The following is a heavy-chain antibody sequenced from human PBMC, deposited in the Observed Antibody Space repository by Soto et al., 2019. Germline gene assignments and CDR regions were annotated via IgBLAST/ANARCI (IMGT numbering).Heavy chain of an antibody. D-gene: IGHD3-10*01. CDR3: ATASMHYYGSGSYYNRFDY. J-gene: IGHJ4*02. CDR2: FDPEDGET. CDR1: GYTLTELS. Sequence: ASVKVSCKVSGYTLTELSMHWVRQAPGKGLEWMGGFDPEDGETIYAQKFQGRVTMTEDTSTDTAYMELGSLRSEDTAVYYCATASMHYYGSGSYYNRFDYWGQGTLVTVSS. V-gene: IGHV1-24*01.